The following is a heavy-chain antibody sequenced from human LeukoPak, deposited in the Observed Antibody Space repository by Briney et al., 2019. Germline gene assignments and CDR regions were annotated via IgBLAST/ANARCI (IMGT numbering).Heavy chain of an antibody. CDR2: ISSSGSTI. Sequence: GVLRLSCAASGFTFSDYYMSWIRQAPGKGLEWVSYISSSGSTIYYADSVKGRFTISRDNAKNSLYLQMNSLRAEDTAVYYCARGGSYGPEDYYYYGMDVWGQGTTVTVSS. CDR3: ARGGSYGPEDYYYYGMDV. J-gene: IGHJ6*02. D-gene: IGHD1-26*01. V-gene: IGHV3-11*04. CDR1: GFTFSDYY.